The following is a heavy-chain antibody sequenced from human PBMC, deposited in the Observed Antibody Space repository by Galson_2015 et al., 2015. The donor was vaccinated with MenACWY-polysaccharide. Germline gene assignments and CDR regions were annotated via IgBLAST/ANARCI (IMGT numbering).Heavy chain of an antibody. D-gene: IGHD1-26*01. CDR3: ARASGRYPDNYYFDY. CDR2: VNSDGAST. Sequence: SLRLSCAASGFTFSSYWMHWVRQAPGKGLVWVSRVNSDGASTSSADSVKGRFTISRDNAKNTLYLQMNSLKAEDTAVYFCARASGRYPDNYYFDYWGQGTLVTVSS. CDR1: GFTFSSYW. J-gene: IGHJ4*02. V-gene: IGHV3-74*01.